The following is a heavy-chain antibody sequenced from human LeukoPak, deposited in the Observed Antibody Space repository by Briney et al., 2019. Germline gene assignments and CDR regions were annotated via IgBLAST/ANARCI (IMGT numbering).Heavy chain of an antibody. Sequence: GASVKVSCKASGYTFTGYYVHWVRQAPGQRLEWMGWINPNSGGTNYAQKFQGRVTMTRDTSISTAYMELSRLRSDDTAVYYCARADCSGGSCYPRFDYWGQGTLVTVSS. J-gene: IGHJ4*02. CDR1: GYTFTGYY. CDR2: INPNSGGT. D-gene: IGHD2-15*01. CDR3: ARADCSGGSCYPRFDY. V-gene: IGHV1-2*02.